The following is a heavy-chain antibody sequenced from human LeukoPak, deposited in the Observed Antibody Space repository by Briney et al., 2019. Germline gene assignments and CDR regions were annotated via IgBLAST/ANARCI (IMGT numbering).Heavy chain of an antibody. CDR1: GFTFSSYA. V-gene: IGHV3-30*04. CDR3: ITEFWTYYSESSGYYYVAY. D-gene: IGHD3-22*01. J-gene: IGHJ4*02. CDR2: ISYDGSNK. Sequence: GGSLRLSCAASGFTFSSYAMHWVRQAPGKGLEWVAVISYDGSNKYYADSVKGRFTISRDNSKNTLYLQMNSLKTEDTAVYYCITEFWTYYSESSGYYYVAYWGQGTLVTVSS.